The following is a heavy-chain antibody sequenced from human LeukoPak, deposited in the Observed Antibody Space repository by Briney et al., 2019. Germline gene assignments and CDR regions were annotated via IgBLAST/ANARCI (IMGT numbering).Heavy chain of an antibody. J-gene: IGHJ4*02. CDR1: GGTFSIYA. V-gene: IGHV1-69*04. CDR3: ARSDYGDYERGFFDY. Sequence: ASVKVSCKASGGTFSIYAISWVRQAPGQGLEWMGRIIPILGIANYAQKFQGRVTITADKSTSTAYMELSSLRSEDTAVYYCARSDYGDYERGFFDYWGQGTLVTVSS. D-gene: IGHD4-17*01. CDR2: IIPILGIA.